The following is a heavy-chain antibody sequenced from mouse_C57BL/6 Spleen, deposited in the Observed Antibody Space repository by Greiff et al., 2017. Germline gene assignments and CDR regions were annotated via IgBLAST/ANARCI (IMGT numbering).Heavy chain of an antibody. CDR2: IYPSGSAT. D-gene: IGHD1-1*01. Sequence: VQLQQPGAELVRPGSSVKLSCKASGYTFTSYWMDWVKQRPGQGLEWIGNIYPSGSATHYTQPFKDNATLTVDKYSSTAYMQLRSLTSEDAEVDDCASYYYYGSSYGDYWGQGTSVTGSS. CDR1: GYTFTSYW. J-gene: IGHJ4*01. V-gene: IGHV1-61*01. CDR3: ASYYYYGSSYGDY.